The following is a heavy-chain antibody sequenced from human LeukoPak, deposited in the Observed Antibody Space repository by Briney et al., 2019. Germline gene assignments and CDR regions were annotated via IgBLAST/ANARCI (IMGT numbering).Heavy chain of an antibody. CDR1: GYTPTELS. V-gene: IGHV1-24*01. CDR3: ATRHRAKGPVVVPAATADDAFDI. Sequence: ASVKVSCKVSGYTPTELSMHWVRQAPGKGLEWMGGFDPEDGETIYAQKFQGRVTMTEDTSTDTAYMELSSLRSEDTAVYYCATRHRAKGPVVVPAATADDAFDIWGQGTMVTVSS. D-gene: IGHD2-2*01. CDR2: FDPEDGET. J-gene: IGHJ3*02.